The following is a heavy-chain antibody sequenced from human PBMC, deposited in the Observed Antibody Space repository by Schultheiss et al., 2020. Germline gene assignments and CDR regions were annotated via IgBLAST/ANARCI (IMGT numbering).Heavy chain of an antibody. V-gene: IGHV3-23*01. D-gene: IGHD2-15*01. Sequence: GGSLRLSCAASGFTVSSNYMSWVRQAPGKGLEWVSAISGSGGSTYYADSVKGRFTISRDNSKNTLYLQMNSLRAEDTAVYYCAKSPARGCSGGSCYPFDYWGQGTLVTVSS. J-gene: IGHJ4*02. CDR2: ISGSGGST. CDR3: AKSPARGCSGGSCYPFDY. CDR1: GFTVSSNY.